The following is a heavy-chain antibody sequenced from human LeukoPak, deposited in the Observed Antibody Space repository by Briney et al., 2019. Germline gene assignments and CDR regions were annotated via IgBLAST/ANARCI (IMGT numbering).Heavy chain of an antibody. Sequence: GASVKVSCKASGYTFPTHDIHWVRQAPGQGLEWMGWLNPNNGNTVSAKKFRGRVSMTRDTSTTTAYMELRSLTSEDTATYYCARGGTTLIVVVTDNWFDPWVQGTLVTVSP. D-gene: IGHD3-22*01. V-gene: IGHV1-8*01. CDR3: ARGGTTLIVVVTDNWFDP. CDR2: LNPNNGNT. CDR1: GYTFPTHD. J-gene: IGHJ5*02.